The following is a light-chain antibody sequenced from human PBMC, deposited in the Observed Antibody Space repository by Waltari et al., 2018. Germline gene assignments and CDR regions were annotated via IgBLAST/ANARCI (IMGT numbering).Light chain of an antibody. V-gene: IGKV3-15*01. CDR3: QQYDNWPRLT. Sequence: EIVMTQSPATRSVSPGERATLSCRASQSFRSNYLAWYRQKPGQAPRLLIYGVSTRATGIPARFSGSGFGTEFTLTISSVQAEDFAVYYCQQYDNWPRLTFGQGTRLEIK. J-gene: IGKJ5*01. CDR1: QSFRSN. CDR2: GVS.